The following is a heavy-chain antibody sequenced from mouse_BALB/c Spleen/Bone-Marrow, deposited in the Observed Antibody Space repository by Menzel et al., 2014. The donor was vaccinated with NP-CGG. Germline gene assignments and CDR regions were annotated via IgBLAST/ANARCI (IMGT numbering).Heavy chain of an antibody. D-gene: IGHD6-5*01. CDR2: IYGTGNS. Sequence: EESGGRLVTPGGSLTLTCTISGFSLSGYGMSWVRQAPGKGLEYIGIIYGTGNSYYASWAKGRFTISKTSTAVDLKISSPTAEDTATYFCARDVGYSGVAYAFNLWGQGTLVTVS. V-gene: IGHV5-6-3*01. CDR3: ARDVGYSGVAYAFNL. J-gene: IGHJ3*02. CDR1: GFSLSGYG.